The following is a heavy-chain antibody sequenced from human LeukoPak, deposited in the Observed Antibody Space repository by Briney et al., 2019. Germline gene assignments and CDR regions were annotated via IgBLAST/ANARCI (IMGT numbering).Heavy chain of an antibody. Sequence: AGTLSLTCTVSGGSISSYYWSWIRQPPGKGLEWIGYIYYSGSTNYNPSLKSRVTISVNQTKNQFSLKLSSVTAADTAVYYCARAKRKRTDIVVVPAAYYFDYWGQGTLVTVSS. V-gene: IGHV4-59*01. CDR1: GGSISSYY. CDR3: ARAKRKRTDIVVVPAAYYFDY. D-gene: IGHD2-2*01. J-gene: IGHJ4*02. CDR2: IYYSGST.